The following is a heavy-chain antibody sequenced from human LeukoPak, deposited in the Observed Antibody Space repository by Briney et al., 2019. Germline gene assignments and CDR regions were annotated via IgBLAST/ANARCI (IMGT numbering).Heavy chain of an antibody. CDR3: ARVVPDGYSDY. CDR2: IHYTGLT. CDR1: GGSITNYY. D-gene: IGHD2-2*01. J-gene: IGHJ4*02. Sequence: SETLSLTCTVSGGSITNYYWSWIRQPPGKGLDWIGYIHYTGLTNYNPSLTSRLTISVDTSKNQFSLKLSSVTAADAAVYFCARVVPDGYSDYWGQGTLDTVSS. V-gene: IGHV4-59*01.